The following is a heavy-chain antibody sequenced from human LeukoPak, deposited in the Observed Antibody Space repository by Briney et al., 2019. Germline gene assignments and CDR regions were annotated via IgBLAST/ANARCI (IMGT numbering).Heavy chain of an antibody. CDR1: GGSISSSTYY. J-gene: IGHJ4*02. CDR3: ARLGCSGGSCNSAWGDY. V-gene: IGHV4-39*01. Sequence: PSETLSLTCTVSGGSISSSTYYWGWIRQPPGKGLEWIGSIYYTGTTYYNPSLKSRVTISVDTSKDQFSLRLSSVTAADTAVYYCARLGCSGGSCNSAWGDYWGQGTLVTVSS. D-gene: IGHD2-15*01. CDR2: IYYTGTT.